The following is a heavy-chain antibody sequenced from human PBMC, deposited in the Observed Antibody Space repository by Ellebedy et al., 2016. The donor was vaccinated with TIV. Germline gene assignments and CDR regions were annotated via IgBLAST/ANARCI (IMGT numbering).Heavy chain of an antibody. Sequence: PGGSLRLSCAASGFTFGSYAMHWVRQAPGKGREWVAHISYEGSNKHYADSVKGRFTIARDNSKNTLYLQMNSLRVDDTAVSYCATSRARVYWGQGTLVTVSS. CDR1: GFTFGSYA. CDR3: ATSRARVY. CDR2: ISYEGSNK. J-gene: IGHJ4*02. V-gene: IGHV3-30-3*01.